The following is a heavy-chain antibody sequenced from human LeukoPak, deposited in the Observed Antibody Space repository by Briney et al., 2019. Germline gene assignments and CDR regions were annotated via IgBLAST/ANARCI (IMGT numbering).Heavy chain of an antibody. D-gene: IGHD1-1*01. CDR1: GYTFTSYY. J-gene: IGHJ6*03. V-gene: IGHV1-69*13. CDR3: ASCWTGTTNYYYYYMDV. Sequence: SVKVSCKASGYTFTSYYMHWVRQAPGQGLEWMGGIIPIFGTANYAQKFQGRVTITADESTSTAYMELSSLRSEDTAVYYCASCWTGTTNYYYYYMDVWGKGTTVTVSS. CDR2: IIPIFGTA.